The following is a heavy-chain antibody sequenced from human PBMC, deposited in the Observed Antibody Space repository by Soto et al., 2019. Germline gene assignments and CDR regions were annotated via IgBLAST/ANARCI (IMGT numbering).Heavy chain of an antibody. J-gene: IGHJ6*02. D-gene: IGHD2-2*01. CDR3: ARDLPHMVVVPAAPEQYGMDV. Sequence: QVQLQQWGAGLLKPSETLSLTCAVYVGAFSGYYWSWIRQPPGKGLEWIGEINHSGSTNYNPSLRRRVTISVDTSKNRFSLKRSSVTAADTAVYYCARDLPHMVVVPAAPEQYGMDVWGQGTTVTVSS. CDR2: INHSGST. CDR1: VGAFSGYY. V-gene: IGHV4-34*01.